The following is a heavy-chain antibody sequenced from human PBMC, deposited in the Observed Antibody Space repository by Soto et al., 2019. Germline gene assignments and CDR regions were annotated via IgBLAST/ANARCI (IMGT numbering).Heavy chain of an antibody. Sequence: VGSLRLSCAASGFTFSNYNMNWVRQAPGKGLEWVSSISSSSSYIYYADSVKGRFTISRDNAKKSLYLQMNSLRAEDTAVYYCARDSVVNYWGQGTLVTVSS. CDR3: ARDSVVNY. V-gene: IGHV3-21*01. J-gene: IGHJ4*02. CDR2: ISSSSSYI. CDR1: GFTFSNYN. D-gene: IGHD2-15*01.